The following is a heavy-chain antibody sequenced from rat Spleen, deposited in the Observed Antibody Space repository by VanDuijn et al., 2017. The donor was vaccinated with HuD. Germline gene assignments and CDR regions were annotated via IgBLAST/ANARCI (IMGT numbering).Heavy chain of an antibody. V-gene: IGHV5-25*01. CDR2: ISPSGDST. CDR3: ARLSNSGYALFAN. CDR1: GFTFSNHD. D-gene: IGHD4-3*01. Sequence: EVQLVESGGGLVQPGRSLKLSCAASGFTFSNHDMAWVRQAPTKGLEWLASISPSGDSTYYRDSVKGRLTISRENAKSTLYLQMNSLRSEDTATYYCARLSNSGYALFANWGQGVMVTVSS. J-gene: IGHJ2*01.